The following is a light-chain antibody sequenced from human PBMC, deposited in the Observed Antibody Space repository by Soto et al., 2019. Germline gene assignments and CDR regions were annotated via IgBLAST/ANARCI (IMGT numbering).Light chain of an antibody. CDR3: CSYAGSYTLV. CDR2: DVS. J-gene: IGLJ2*01. V-gene: IGLV2-11*01. Sequence: LTQPRSVSGSPGQSVTISCTGTSSDVGGYNYVSWYQQHPGKAPKLMIYDVSKRPSGVPDRFSGSKSGNTASLTISGLQAEDEADYYCCSYAGSYTLVFGGGTKVTV. CDR1: SSDVGGYNY.